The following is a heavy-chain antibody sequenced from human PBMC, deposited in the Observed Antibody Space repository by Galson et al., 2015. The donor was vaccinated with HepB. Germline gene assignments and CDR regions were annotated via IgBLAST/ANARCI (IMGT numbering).Heavy chain of an antibody. V-gene: IGHV1-69*13. J-gene: IGHJ6*02. CDR1: GGTFSSYA. CDR2: IIPIFGTA. CDR3: ARGGHDIVVVPAALEGGYYYCGMDV. Sequence: SVKVSCKASGGTFSSYAISWVRQAPGQGLEWMGGIIPIFGTANYAQKFQGRVTITADESTSTAYMELSSLRSEDTAVYYCARGGHDIVVVPAALEGGYYYCGMDVWGQGPRSPSP. D-gene: IGHD2-2*01.